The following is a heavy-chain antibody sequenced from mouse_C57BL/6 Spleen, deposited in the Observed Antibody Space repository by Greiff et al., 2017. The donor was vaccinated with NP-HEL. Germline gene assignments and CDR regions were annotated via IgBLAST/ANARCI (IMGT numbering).Heavy chain of an antibody. Sequence: QVQLQQSGAELVKPGASVKMSCKASGYTFTSYWITWVKQRPGQGLEWIGDIYPGSGSTNYNEKFKSKATLTVDTSSSTAYMQLSSLTSEDSAVYNCARQAYYSNYGFDYWGQGTTLTVSS. D-gene: IGHD2-5*01. CDR3: ARQAYYSNYGFDY. V-gene: IGHV1-55*01. CDR2: IYPGSGST. CDR1: GYTFTSYW. J-gene: IGHJ2*01.